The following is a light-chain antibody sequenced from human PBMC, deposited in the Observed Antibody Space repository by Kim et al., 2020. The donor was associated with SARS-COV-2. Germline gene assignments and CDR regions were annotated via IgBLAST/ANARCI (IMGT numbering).Light chain of an antibody. CDR2: AAS. CDR3: QQLNTDLPLLT. J-gene: IGKJ4*01. CDR1: QGINNY. V-gene: IGKV1-9*01. Sequence: DIQLTQSPSFLSASVGDRVTITCRASQGINNYLAWYQQKPGKAPKLLIYAASTLQSGVPSRFSGSGSGTEFTLTISSLQPADFATYYCQQLNTDLPLLTFGGGTKVDIK.